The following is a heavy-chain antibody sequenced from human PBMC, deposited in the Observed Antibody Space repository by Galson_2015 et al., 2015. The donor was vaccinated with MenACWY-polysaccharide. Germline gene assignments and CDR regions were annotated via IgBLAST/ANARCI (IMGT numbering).Heavy chain of an antibody. CDR3: ARDMGILQLDVFDI. J-gene: IGHJ3*02. D-gene: IGHD4-11*01. CDR1: GGTFNSYN. CDR2: IIPILGNP. V-gene: IGHV1-69*08. Sequence: SCKASGGTFNSYNIYWVRQAPGQGLEWMGRIIPILGNPNYAQKFQGRVTITADKSSNTVYMELSSLRSEDTAIYYCARDMGILQLDVFDIWGQGTLVTVSS.